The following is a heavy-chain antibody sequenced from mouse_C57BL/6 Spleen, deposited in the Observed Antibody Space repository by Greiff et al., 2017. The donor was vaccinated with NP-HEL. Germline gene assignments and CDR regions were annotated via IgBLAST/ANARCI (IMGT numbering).Heavy chain of an antibody. Sequence: DVKLQESGPGLVKPSQSLSLTCSVTGYSITSGYYWNWIRQFPGNKLEWMGYISYDGSNNYNPSLKNRISITRDTSKNQFFLKLNSVTTEDTATYYCARGGKSHYAMDYWGQGTSVTVSS. J-gene: IGHJ4*01. CDR3: ARGGKSHYAMDY. V-gene: IGHV3-6*01. CDR1: GYSITSGYY. CDR2: ISYDGSN. D-gene: IGHD2-1*01.